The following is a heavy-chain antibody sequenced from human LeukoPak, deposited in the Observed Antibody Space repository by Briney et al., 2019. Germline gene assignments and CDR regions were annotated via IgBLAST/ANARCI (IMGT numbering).Heavy chain of an antibody. Sequence: PGGSLRLSCTASGFSFSSPGMNWVRQAPGKGLEWVSSINGESTFKVYADSVKGRFTISRYNAKNSLYLQMDSLRAEDTAVYYCAKYQTGTWTSYDSSDIWGQGTLVTVSS. V-gene: IGHV3-21*01. CDR3: AKYQTGTWTSYDSSDI. D-gene: IGHD1-7*01. CDR2: INGESTFK. CDR1: GFSFSSPG. J-gene: IGHJ3*02.